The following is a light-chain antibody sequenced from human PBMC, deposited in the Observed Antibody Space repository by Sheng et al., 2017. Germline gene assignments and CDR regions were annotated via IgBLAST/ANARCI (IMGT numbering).Light chain of an antibody. CDR1: QPIRDY. CDR3: QQGYTTPLT. J-gene: IGKJ4*01. CDR2: SAS. Sequence: DIEMTQSPSSLSASVGDRVTITCRASQPIRDYLNWYQRKPGKALKLLIYSASSLHTGVPSRFSGAGSGTEFTLTISRLQPEDFATYFCQQGYTTPLTFGGGTTVEIK. V-gene: IGKV1-39*01.